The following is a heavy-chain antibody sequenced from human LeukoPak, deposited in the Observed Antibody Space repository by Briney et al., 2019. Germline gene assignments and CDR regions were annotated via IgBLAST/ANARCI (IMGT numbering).Heavy chain of an antibody. V-gene: IGHV4-59*01. CDR1: GGSISSYY. CDR2: IYYSGST. J-gene: IGHJ4*02. CDR3: ARGDTAMATPYFDY. Sequence: PSETLSLTCTVSGGSISSYYWSWIRQPPGKGLEWIGYIYYSGSTNYNPSLKSRVTISVDTSENQFSLKLSSVTAADTAVYYCARGDTAMATPYFDYWGREPWSPSPQ. D-gene: IGHD5-18*01.